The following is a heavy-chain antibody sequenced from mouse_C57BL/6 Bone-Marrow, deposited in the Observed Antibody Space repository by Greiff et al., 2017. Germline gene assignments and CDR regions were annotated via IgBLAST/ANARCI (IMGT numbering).Heavy chain of an antibody. CDR3: ARLDSNFAMDY. CDR2: IDPSDSYT. CDR1: GYTFTSYW. J-gene: IGHJ4*01. D-gene: IGHD2-5*01. V-gene: IGHV1-50*01. Sequence: QVHVKQPGAELVRPGSSVKLSCKASGYTFTSYWMQWVKQRPGQGLEWIGEIDPSDSYTNYTQKFKGKATLTVDTSSSTAYMQLSSLTSEDSAVCYCARLDSNFAMDYWGQGTSVTVSS.